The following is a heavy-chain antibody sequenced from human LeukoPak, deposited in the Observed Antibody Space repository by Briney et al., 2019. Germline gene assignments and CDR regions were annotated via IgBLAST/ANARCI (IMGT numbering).Heavy chain of an antibody. CDR2: INPSGGST. D-gene: IGHD3-9*01. CDR1: GYTFTSYY. Sequence: ASVKVSCKASGYTFTSYYMHWVRQAPGQGLEWMGIINPSGGSTNYAQKLQGRVTMTTDTSTSTAYMELRSLRSDDTAVYYCARDDDILTGSYYMDVWGKGTTVTISS. V-gene: IGHV1-46*01. CDR3: ARDDDILTGSYYMDV. J-gene: IGHJ6*03.